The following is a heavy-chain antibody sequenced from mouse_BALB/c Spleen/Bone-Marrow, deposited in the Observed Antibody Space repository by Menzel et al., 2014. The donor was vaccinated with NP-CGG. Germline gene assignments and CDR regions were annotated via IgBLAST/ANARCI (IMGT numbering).Heavy chain of an antibody. CDR2: IYPGYGDT. CDR3: ARGGISVDY. J-gene: IGHJ2*01. V-gene: IGHV1-80*01. CDR1: GYAFSGYW. Sequence: VQLQQSGAELVRPGSSVKISCKASGYAFSGYWMNWVKQRPGQGLEWIGQIYPGYGDTDYNGKFKGKATLTADKSSSTAYMQLSSLTSEDSAVYFCARGGISVDYWGQGTTLTVSS.